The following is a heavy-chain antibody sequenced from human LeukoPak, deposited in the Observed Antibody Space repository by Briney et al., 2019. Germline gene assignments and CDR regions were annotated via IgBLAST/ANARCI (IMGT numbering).Heavy chain of an antibody. CDR1: GGTFSSYA. Sequence: SVKVSCKASGGTFSSYAISWVRQAPGQGLEWMGGIIPIFGTANYAQKFQGRVTITADESTSTAYMELSSLRSEDTAVYYCARDKDWGRYYFDYWGQGTLVTVSS. D-gene: IGHD7-27*01. J-gene: IGHJ4*02. V-gene: IGHV1-69*01. CDR3: ARDKDWGRYYFDY. CDR2: IIPIFGTA.